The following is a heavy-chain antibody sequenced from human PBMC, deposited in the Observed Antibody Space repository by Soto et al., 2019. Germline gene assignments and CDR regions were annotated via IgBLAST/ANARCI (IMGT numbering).Heavy chain of an antibody. CDR3: ARAETYYDFWSGYYTSRWFDP. CDR1: GGSISSYY. V-gene: IGHV4-59*01. CDR2: IYYSGST. Sequence: SETLSFTCTVSGGSISSYYWSWIRQPPGKGLEWIGYIYYSGSTNYNPSLKSRVTISVDTSKNQFSLKLSSVTAADTAVYYCARAETYYDFWSGYYTSRWFDPWGQGTLVTVSS. D-gene: IGHD3-3*01. J-gene: IGHJ5*02.